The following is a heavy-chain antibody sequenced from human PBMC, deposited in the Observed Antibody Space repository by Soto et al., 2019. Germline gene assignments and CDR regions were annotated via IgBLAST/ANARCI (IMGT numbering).Heavy chain of an antibody. V-gene: IGHV3-23*01. CDR3: IKDPNWERGY. CDR1: GFTFNMQD. CDR2: INGSGVST. J-gene: IGHJ4*02. Sequence: EVHRLASGGGLVQPGGSLRLSCVASGFTFNMQDMNWVRQPPGTGLEYVASINGSGVSTSYADAVKGRFTISRDNSKDTLYLEMNSLRVEDTAVYYCIKDPNWERGYWGQGALVTVSS. D-gene: IGHD1-1*01.